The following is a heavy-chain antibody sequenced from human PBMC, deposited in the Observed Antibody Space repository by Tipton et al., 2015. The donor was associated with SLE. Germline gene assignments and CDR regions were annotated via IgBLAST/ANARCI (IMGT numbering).Heavy chain of an antibody. V-gene: IGHV3-21*01. J-gene: IGHJ4*02. CDR3: AKTWAVTTRRYFDY. CDR2: ISGSSTFI. CDR1: GFTFSYYS. Sequence: SLRLSCAASGFTFSYYSVNWVRQAPGKGLEWISSISGSSTFIYYADSVKGRFTISRDNSKNTLYLQMNSLRAEDTAVYYCAKTWAVTTRRYFDYWGQGTLVTVSS. D-gene: IGHD4-17*01.